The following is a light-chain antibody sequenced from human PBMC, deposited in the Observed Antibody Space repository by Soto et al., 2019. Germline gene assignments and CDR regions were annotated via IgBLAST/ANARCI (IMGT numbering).Light chain of an antibody. CDR1: SSDVGDYNY. J-gene: IGLJ3*02. CDR3: CSFAGSYTFWV. CDR2: DVS. Sequence: QSALTQPRSVSGSPGQSVTISCTGTSSDVGDYNYVSWYQQYPCIAPKLVIYDVSKRPSGVPDRFSGSKSVNAASLPISGLQAEDEDDYYCCSFAGSYTFWVFGGWTKLTVL. V-gene: IGLV2-11*01.